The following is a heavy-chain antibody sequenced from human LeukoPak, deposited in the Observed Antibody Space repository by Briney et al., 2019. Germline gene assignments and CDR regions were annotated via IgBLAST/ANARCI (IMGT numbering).Heavy chain of an antibody. J-gene: IGHJ4*02. Sequence: PGGSLRLSCAASGFTVSSNYMSWVRQAPGKGLEWVSVIYSGGSTYYADSVKGRFTISRDNSKNTLYLQMNSLRAEDTAVYYCAKDISGTYLAALDYWGQGTLVTVSS. CDR1: GFTVSSNY. CDR2: IYSGGST. CDR3: AKDISGTYLAALDY. D-gene: IGHD1-26*01. V-gene: IGHV3-66*02.